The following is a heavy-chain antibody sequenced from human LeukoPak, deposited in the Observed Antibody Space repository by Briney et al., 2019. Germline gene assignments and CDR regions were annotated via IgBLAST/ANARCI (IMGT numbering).Heavy chain of an antibody. CDR1: GGSISSGGYS. CDR2: IYHSGST. D-gene: IGHD3-22*01. V-gene: IGHV4-30-2*01. J-gene: IGHJ5*02. Sequence: PSETLSLTCAVSGGSISSGGYSWSWIRQPPGKGLEWIGYIYHSGSTYYNPSLKSRVTISVDRSKNQFSLKLSSATAADTAVYYCARAHYYDSSGYNNWFDPWGQGTLVTVSS. CDR3: ARAHYYDSSGYNNWFDP.